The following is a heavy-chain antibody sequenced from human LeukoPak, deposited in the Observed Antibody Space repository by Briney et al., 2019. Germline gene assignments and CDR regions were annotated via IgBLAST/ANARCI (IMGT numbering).Heavy chain of an antibody. CDR3: TTVGRVVPAAKDY. CDR1: GFTFSNAW. J-gene: IGHJ4*02. V-gene: IGHV3-15*01. Sequence: GGSLRLSCELSGFTFSNAWMSWVRQAPGKGLEWVGRIKSKTDGGTTDYAAPVKGRFTISRDDSKNTLYLQMNSLKTEDTAVYYCTTVGRVVPAAKDYWGQGTLVTVSS. CDR2: IKSKTDGGTT. D-gene: IGHD2-2*01.